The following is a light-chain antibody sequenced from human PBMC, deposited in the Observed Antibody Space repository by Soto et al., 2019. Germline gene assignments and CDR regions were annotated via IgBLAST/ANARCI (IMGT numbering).Light chain of an antibody. J-gene: IGKJ1*01. CDR1: QSLLRKAGKTY. CDR2: EVS. CDR3: MQSLELPRT. V-gene: IGKV2D-29*01. Sequence: DIVMTPTPISLSVTPGQPTSISCKSSQSLLRKAGKTYLSWYLQKPGQPPQLLISEVSNRFSGVPDRFSGSGSGTDFTLNISRVEADDVGVYYCMQSLELPRTFGQGTKVEIK.